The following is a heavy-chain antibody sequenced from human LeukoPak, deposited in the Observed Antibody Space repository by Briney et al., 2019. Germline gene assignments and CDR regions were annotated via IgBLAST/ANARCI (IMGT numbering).Heavy chain of an antibody. CDR2: ISSSGSTI. CDR3: ARKYCGGDCYPSSAYYFDY. Sequence: GGSLRLSCAASGFTFSDYYMSWIRQAPGKGLERVSYISSSGSTIYYADSVKGRFTISRDNAKNSLYLQMNSLRAEDTAVYYCARKYCGGDCYPSSAYYFDYWGQGTLVTVSS. V-gene: IGHV3-11*01. J-gene: IGHJ4*02. D-gene: IGHD2-21*02. CDR1: GFTFSDYY.